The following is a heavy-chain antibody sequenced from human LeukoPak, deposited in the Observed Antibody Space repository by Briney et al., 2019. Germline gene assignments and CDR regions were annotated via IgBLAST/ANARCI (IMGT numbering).Heavy chain of an antibody. CDR3: ARRNIVGALWDAFDI. CDR1: GYSFTSYW. Sequence: GESLKISGKGSGYSFTSYWIGWVRQMPGKGLEWMGIIYPGDSDTRYNPSFQGQVTISADNSISTAYLQWSSLKASDTAMYYCARRNIVGALWDAFDIWGQGTMVTVSS. J-gene: IGHJ3*02. V-gene: IGHV5-51*01. D-gene: IGHD1-26*01. CDR2: IYPGDSDT.